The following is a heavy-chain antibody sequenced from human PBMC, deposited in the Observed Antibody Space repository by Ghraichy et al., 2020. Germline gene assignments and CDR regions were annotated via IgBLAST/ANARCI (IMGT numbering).Heavy chain of an antibody. CDR1: GFTFSNYN. Sequence: GESLNISCAASGFTFSNYNMNWVRQAPGKGLEWVSSISGSSSYIYYADSVKGRFTISRDNAKNSLYLQMNSLRAEDTAVYYCARDLLARDPTDYWGQGTLVTVSS. D-gene: IGHD2/OR15-2a*01. CDR2: ISGSSSYI. CDR3: ARDLLARDPTDY. V-gene: IGHV3-21*01. J-gene: IGHJ4*02.